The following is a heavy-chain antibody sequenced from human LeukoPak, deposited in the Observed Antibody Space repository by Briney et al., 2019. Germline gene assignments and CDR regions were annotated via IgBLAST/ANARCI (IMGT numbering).Heavy chain of an antibody. D-gene: IGHD3-10*01. CDR3: AREDYYGSGSFSNCFDP. V-gene: IGHV1-8*01. J-gene: IGHJ5*02. CDR1: GYTFTNYD. CDR2: MNPHSANT. Sequence: ASVKVSCKASGYTFTNYDINWVRQATGQGLEWMGGMNPHSANTGYSQKFQGRITMTWNTSISTAYMELSSLRSEDTAIYYCAREDYYGSGSFSNCFDPWGQGTLVTVSS.